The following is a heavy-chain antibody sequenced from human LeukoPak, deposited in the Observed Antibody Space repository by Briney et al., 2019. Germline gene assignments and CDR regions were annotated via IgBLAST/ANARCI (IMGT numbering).Heavy chain of an antibody. CDR1: GGSISSHY. J-gene: IGHJ4*02. CDR3: ARGGYYENFDY. D-gene: IGHD1-26*01. V-gene: IGHV4-59*11. Sequence: SETLSLTCTVSGGSISSHYWSWIRQPPGKGLEWIGYIYYSGSTNYNPSLKSRVTISVDTSKNQFSLKLSSVTAADTAVYYCARGGYYENFDYWGQGTLVTVSS. CDR2: IYYSGST.